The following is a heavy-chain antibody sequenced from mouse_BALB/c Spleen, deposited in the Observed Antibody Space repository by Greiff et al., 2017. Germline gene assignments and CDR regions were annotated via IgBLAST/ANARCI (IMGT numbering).Heavy chain of an antibody. CDR1: GFSLTSYG. CDR2: IWAGGST. CDR3: AREILAYFDY. Sequence: QVQLKESGPGLVAPSQSLSITCTFSGFSLTSYGVHWVRQPPGKGLEWLGVIWAGGSTNYNSALMSRLSISKDNSKSQVFLKMNSLQTDDTAMYYCAREILAYFDYWGQGTTLTVSS. J-gene: IGHJ2*01. V-gene: IGHV2-9*02.